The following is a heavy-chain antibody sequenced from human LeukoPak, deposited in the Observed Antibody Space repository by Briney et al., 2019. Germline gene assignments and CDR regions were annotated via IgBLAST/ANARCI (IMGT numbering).Heavy chain of an antibody. J-gene: IGHJ6*02. Sequence: GGSLRLSCVASGFTFSSYWMHWVRQDPRKGLVWVSRISGDGRNINYADSVRGRFTISRDNAKNTLYLQMNTLRVEGTAVYYCTRDLMDYDVSTGLHHYYMDVWGQGTTVTVSS. CDR2: ISGDGRNI. D-gene: IGHD3-9*01. CDR1: GFTFSSYW. V-gene: IGHV3-74*01. CDR3: TRDLMDYDVSTGLHHYYMDV.